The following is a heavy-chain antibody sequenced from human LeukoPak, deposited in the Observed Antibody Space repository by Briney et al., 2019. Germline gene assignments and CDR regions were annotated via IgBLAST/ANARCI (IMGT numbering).Heavy chain of an antibody. Sequence: PSETLSLTCFLSGGFINNYYWSWIPPPPGGGVEWIGYIHYSGSTYYNPSLQSRVAISVDTSKNQFSLRLSSMTAADTAVYYCARQYTYGTNWFDPWGQGTLVTVSS. D-gene: IGHD5-18*01. V-gene: IGHV4-59*01. J-gene: IGHJ5*02. CDR1: GGFINNYY. CDR2: IHYSGST. CDR3: ARQYTYGTNWFDP.